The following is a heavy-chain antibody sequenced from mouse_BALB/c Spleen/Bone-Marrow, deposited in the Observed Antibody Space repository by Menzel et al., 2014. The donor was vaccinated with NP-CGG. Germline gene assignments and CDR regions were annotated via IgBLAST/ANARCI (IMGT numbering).Heavy chain of an antibody. J-gene: IGHJ2*01. V-gene: IGHV7-3*02. Sequence: EVKVVESGGGLVQPGGSLRLSCATSGFTLTDYYMGWVRQPPGKALEWLGFIRNKANGYTTEYSASVKGRFTISRDNSQSILYLQMNSLRAEDSATYYCARYGVYYYFDYWGQGTTLTVSS. D-gene: IGHD1-1*01. CDR1: GFTLTDYY. CDR3: ARYGVYYYFDY. CDR2: IRNKANGYTT.